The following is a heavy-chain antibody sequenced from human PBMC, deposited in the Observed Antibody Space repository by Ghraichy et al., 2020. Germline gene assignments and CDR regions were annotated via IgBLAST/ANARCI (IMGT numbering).Heavy chain of an antibody. V-gene: IGHV3-23*01. CDR3: AKEVRGYCSGGSCYSGFDY. J-gene: IGHJ4*02. CDR1: GFTFSSYA. Sequence: GGSLRLSCAASGFTFSSYAMSWVRQAPGKGLEWVSAISGSGGSTYYADSVKGRFTISRDNSKNTLYLQMNSLRAEDTAVYYCAKEVRGYCSGGSCYSGFDYWGQGTLVTVSS. D-gene: IGHD2-15*01. CDR2: ISGSGGST.